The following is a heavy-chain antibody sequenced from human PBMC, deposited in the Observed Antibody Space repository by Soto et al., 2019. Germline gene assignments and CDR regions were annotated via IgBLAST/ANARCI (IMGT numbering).Heavy chain of an antibody. V-gene: IGHV1-69*02. D-gene: IGHD2-21*02. CDR2: IIPILGIT. Sequence: QVQLVQSGAEVRKPGSSVKVSCKASGSTFSSYTVNWVRQAPGQGLEWIGRIIPILGITNYARRFQGRVTITADRSTNTAYMELTSLTSEDTAVYYCARRRYCGADCYSKFYYGMDVWGQGTTLTVSS. J-gene: IGHJ6*02. CDR3: ARRRYCGADCYSKFYYGMDV. CDR1: GSTFSSYT.